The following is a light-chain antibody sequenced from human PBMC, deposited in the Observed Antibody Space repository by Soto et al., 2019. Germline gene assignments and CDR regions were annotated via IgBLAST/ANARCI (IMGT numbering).Light chain of an antibody. V-gene: IGLV2-14*01. J-gene: IGLJ2*01. Sequence: QPASVSGSPGQSITISCTGTRSDVGGYNFVSWYQQHPGKVPKLLIYDVTHRPSGVSNRFSASKSANTASLTISGLQAEDEADYYCSSYTSTNTLVFGGGTNLTVL. CDR1: RSDVGGYNF. CDR2: DVT. CDR3: SSYTSTNTLV.